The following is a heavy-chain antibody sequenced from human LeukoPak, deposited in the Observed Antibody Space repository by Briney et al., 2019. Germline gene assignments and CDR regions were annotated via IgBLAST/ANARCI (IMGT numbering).Heavy chain of an antibody. J-gene: IGHJ4*02. V-gene: IGHV4-39*01. CDR1: GYTISSSYY. Sequence: SETLSLTCTVSGYTISSSYYWGWIRQPPGKGLEWIGSVYYSGSTYYNPSLKSRVTISVDTSKNQFSLKLSSVTAADTAVYYCARPIDYAGPFDYWGQGTLVTVSS. CDR3: ARPIDYAGPFDY. D-gene: IGHD4-17*01. CDR2: VYYSGST.